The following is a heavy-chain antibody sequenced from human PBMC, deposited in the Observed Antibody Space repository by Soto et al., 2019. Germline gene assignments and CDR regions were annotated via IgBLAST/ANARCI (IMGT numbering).Heavy chain of an antibody. Sequence: GESLKISCKGSGYSFTSYWIGWVRQMPGKGLEWMGIIYPGDSDTRYSPSFQGQVTISADKSISTAYLQWSSLKASDTAMYYCERNEKGGSSWAIYYYYGMDVWGQGTTVTVSS. V-gene: IGHV5-51*01. CDR2: IYPGDSDT. CDR3: ERNEKGGSSWAIYYYYGMDV. CDR1: GYSFTSYW. J-gene: IGHJ6*02. D-gene: IGHD6-13*01.